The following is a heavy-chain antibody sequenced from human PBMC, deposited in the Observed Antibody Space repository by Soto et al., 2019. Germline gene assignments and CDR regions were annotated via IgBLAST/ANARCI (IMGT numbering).Heavy chain of an antibody. V-gene: IGHV1-69*04. CDR1: GGTFSSYT. CDR2: IIPILGIA. CDR3: ARDPSVSGMDV. Sequence: GASVKVSCKASGGTFSSYTISWVRQAPGQGLEWMGRIIPILGIANYAQKFQGRVTITADESTSTAYMELSSLRSEDTAVYYCARDPSVSGMDVWGQGTTVTVSS. J-gene: IGHJ6*02. D-gene: IGHD3-16*02.